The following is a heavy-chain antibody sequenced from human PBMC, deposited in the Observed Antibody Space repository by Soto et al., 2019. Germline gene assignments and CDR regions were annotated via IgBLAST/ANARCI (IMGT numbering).Heavy chain of an antibody. Sequence: QVQLQESGPGLAKPSQTVSLTCTVSGASLNTGEYFWTWLRQVPGKDLEWIGHIFNTGTIFSTPSLRGRVRMSIDTSYNDFSLHLESVTAADTAVYYCARGLGSDKNGHFPAALDIWGPGTSVTVSA. D-gene: IGHD2-8*01. CDR2: IFNTGTI. V-gene: IGHV4-31*02. CDR3: ARGLGSDKNGHFPAALDI. CDR1: GASLNTGEYF. J-gene: IGHJ3*02.